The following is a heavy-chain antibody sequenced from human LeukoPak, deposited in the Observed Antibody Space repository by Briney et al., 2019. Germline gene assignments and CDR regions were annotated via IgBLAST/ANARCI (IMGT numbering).Heavy chain of an antibody. Sequence: SVTVSCKASGGTFSSYAISWVRQAPGQGLEWMGRIIPILGIANCAQKFQGRVTITADKSTSTAYMELSSLRSEDTAVYYCARDLSSSGSQDQGYWGQGTLVTVSS. V-gene: IGHV1-69*10. D-gene: IGHD3-10*01. CDR1: GGTFSSYA. J-gene: IGHJ4*02. CDR2: IIPILGIA. CDR3: ARDLSSSGSQDQGY.